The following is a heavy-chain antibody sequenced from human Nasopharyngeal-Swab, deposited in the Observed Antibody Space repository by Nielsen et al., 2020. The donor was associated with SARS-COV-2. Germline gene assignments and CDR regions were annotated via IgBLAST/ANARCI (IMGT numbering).Heavy chain of an antibody. Sequence: GGSLRLSRAASGFTFSTYSMNWVRQAPGKGLEWVSSISSSSSYIYYADSLKGRFTISRDNAKNSLYLQMNSLRAEDTAVYYCARGCVLTGPSCYYYGMDVWGQGTTVTVSS. CDR2: ISSSSSYI. CDR3: ARGCVLTGPSCYYYGMDV. CDR1: GFTFSTYS. V-gene: IGHV3-21*01. D-gene: IGHD3-9*01. J-gene: IGHJ6*02.